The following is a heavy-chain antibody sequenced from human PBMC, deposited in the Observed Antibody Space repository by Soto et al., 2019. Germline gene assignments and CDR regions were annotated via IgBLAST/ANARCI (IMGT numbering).Heavy chain of an antibody. CDR1: GGSISSYD. D-gene: IGHD2-15*01. Sequence: PSETLSLTCTVSGGSISSYDWSWIRQPPGKGLEWIGYIYYSGSTYYNPSLKSRVTISVDTSKNQFSLKLSSVTAADTAVYYCARVRYCSGGSCYPRFDPWGQGTLVTVSS. J-gene: IGHJ5*02. V-gene: IGHV4-59*06. CDR3: ARVRYCSGGSCYPRFDP. CDR2: IYYSGST.